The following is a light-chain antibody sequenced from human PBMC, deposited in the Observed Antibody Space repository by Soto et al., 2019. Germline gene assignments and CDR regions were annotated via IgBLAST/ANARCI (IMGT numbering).Light chain of an antibody. CDR2: LNSDGSH. CDR1: SGHNSYA. CDR3: QTWSTDIRV. Sequence: QAVVTQPPSASASLGASVKLTCTLSSGHNSYAIAWHQQQPEKGPRYLMKLNSDGSHSKGDGIPDRFSGSSSGAERYLTISSLQSEDEADYYCQTWSTDIRVFGGGIKVTVL. V-gene: IGLV4-69*01. J-gene: IGLJ3*02.